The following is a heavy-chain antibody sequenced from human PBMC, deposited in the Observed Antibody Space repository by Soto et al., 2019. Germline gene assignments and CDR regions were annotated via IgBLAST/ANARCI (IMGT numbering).Heavy chain of an antibody. CDR3: AKDDSTVSRPWDV. Sequence: PGGSLRLSCASSGFTFTNYVMSWVRQAPGKGLEWVSSISAGGSNTYYADSLKGRFTISRDNSKNTLYLQMTGLRVEDTAVYFCAKDDSTVSRPWDVWGQGTTVTVSS. CDR1: GFTFTNYV. CDR2: ISAGGSNT. J-gene: IGHJ6*02. V-gene: IGHV3-23*01. D-gene: IGHD5-18*01.